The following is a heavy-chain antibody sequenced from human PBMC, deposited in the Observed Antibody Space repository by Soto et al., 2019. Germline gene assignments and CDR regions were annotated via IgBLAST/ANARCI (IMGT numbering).Heavy chain of an antibody. Sequence: GASVKVSCKASVYTFTSYYIHWVRQAPGQGLEWMGIINPSGGSTSYAQKFQGRVTMTRDTSTSTVYMELSSLRSEDTAVYYCARPYSRDPCFDYWGQGTLVTVSS. CDR3: ARPYSRDPCFDY. CDR1: VYTFTSYY. CDR2: INPSGGST. J-gene: IGHJ4*02. D-gene: IGHD6-13*01. V-gene: IGHV1-46*03.